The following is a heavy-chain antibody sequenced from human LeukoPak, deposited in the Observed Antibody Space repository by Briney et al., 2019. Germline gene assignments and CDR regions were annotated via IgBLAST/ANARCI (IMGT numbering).Heavy chain of an antibody. J-gene: IGHJ4*02. Sequence: GESLKISCKGSGYSFDSQWIGWVRQMPGKGLEWMGIIYPGESDTKYSPSFEGQVPMSADKSISTAYLQWRSLKASATAIYYCPRHDGSGPFDYWGQGTLVTVSS. CDR2: IYPGESDT. CDR3: PRHDGSGPFDY. D-gene: IGHD1-1*01. V-gene: IGHV5-51*01. CDR1: GYSFDSQW.